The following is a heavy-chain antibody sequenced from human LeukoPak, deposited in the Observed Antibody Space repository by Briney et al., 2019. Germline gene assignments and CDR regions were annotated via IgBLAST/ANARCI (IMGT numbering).Heavy chain of an antibody. Sequence: SETLSLTCTVSGGSISSDYGSWSRQPPGKGLEWIGYIYYSVSTNYNPSLKSRVTISVDTSKNQFSLKLSSVTAADPAVYYCARDYQGGYGDKTVDYWGQGTLVTVSS. CDR3: ARDYQGGYGDKTVDY. D-gene: IGHD5-18*01. J-gene: IGHJ4*02. V-gene: IGHV4-59*01. CDR1: GGSISSDY. CDR2: IYYSVST.